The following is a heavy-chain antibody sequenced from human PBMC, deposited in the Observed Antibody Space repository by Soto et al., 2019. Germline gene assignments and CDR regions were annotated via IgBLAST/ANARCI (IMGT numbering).Heavy chain of an antibody. CDR2: IYYSGDT. CDR3: AREGGDGVDY. J-gene: IGHJ4*02. D-gene: IGHD3-16*01. V-gene: IGHV4-31*03. CDR1: GVSISSANYY. Sequence: SETLSLTCTVSGVSISSANYYWSWIRQHPGKDLEWIGYIYYSGDTYYNPSLKSRLTISLDTSKNQFSLKLNSVTAADTAVYYCAREGGDGVDYWGQGSLVTVSS.